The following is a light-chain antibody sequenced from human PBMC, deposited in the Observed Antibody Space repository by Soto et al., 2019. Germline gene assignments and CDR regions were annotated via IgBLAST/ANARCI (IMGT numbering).Light chain of an antibody. V-gene: IGLV2-14*01. J-gene: IGLJ1*01. CDR1: SSDVGGYNY. CDR2: DVS. Sequence: QSALTQPASASGSPGQSITISCTGTSSDVGGYNYVSWYQQHPGKAPKLMIYDVSNRPSGVSNRFSGSKSGNTASLTISGLQAEDEADYYCSSYTSSSIFFGTGTKVTVL. CDR3: SSYTSSSIF.